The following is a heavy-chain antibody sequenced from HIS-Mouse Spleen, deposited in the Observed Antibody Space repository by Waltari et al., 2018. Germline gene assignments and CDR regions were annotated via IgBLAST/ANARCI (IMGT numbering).Heavy chain of an antibody. CDR1: GGSSSSSSYY. V-gene: IGHV4-39*07. J-gene: IGHJ3*02. CDR3: ARDTIFPYYYDSSGPLGAFDI. D-gene: IGHD3-22*01. Sequence: QLQLQESGPGLVQPSATLSLPCTVSGGSSSSSSYYWGCIRQPPGRGREWIGSIYYSGSTYYNPSLKSRVTISVDTSKNQFSLKLSSVTAADTAVYYCARDTIFPYYYDSSGPLGAFDIWGQGTMVTVSS. CDR2: IYYSGST.